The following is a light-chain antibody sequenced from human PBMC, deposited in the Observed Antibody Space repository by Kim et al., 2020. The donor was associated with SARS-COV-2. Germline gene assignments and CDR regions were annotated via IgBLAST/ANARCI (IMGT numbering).Light chain of an antibody. CDR1: NIGGKS. CDR3: QVWDTGTYHVV. Sequence: AAGRTDSITCGGTNIGGKSVNWYQQHPGRAPVLVIYYDYSRPSGIPERFSASNSGNTATLTIGRVEAGDEADYYCQVWDTGTYHVVFGGGTQLTVL. CDR2: YDY. V-gene: IGLV3-21*04. J-gene: IGLJ2*01.